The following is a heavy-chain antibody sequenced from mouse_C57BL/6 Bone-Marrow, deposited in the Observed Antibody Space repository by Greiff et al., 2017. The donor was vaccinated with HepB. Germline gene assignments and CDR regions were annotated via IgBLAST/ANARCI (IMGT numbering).Heavy chain of an antibody. CDR1: GFNIKDDY. CDR3: TTDYSNY. CDR2: IDPENGDT. J-gene: IGHJ2*01. Sequence: EVQLVESGAELVRPGASVKLSCTASGFNIKDDYMHWVKQRPEQGLEWIGWIDPENGDTEYASKFQGKATITADTSSNTAYLQLSSLTSEDTAVYYCTTDYSNYWGQGTTLTVSS. V-gene: IGHV14-4*01. D-gene: IGHD2-5*01.